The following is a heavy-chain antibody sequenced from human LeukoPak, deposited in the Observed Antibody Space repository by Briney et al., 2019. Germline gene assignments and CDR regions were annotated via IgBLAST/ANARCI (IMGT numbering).Heavy chain of an antibody. CDR3: ARLRGCSSTSCYYYYYYMDV. CDR1: GGSFSGYY. CDR2: INHSGST. D-gene: IGHD2-2*01. V-gene: IGHV4-34*01. Sequence: SETLSLTCAVYGGSFSGYYWSWIRQPPGKGLEWIGEINHSGSTNYNPSLKSRVTISVDTSKNQFSLKLSSVTAADTAVYYCARLRGCSSTSCYYYYYYMDVWGKGTTVTVSS. J-gene: IGHJ6*03.